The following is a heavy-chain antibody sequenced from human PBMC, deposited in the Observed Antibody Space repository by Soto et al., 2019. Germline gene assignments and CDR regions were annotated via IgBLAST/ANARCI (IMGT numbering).Heavy chain of an antibody. CDR1: GYSFTSYW. V-gene: IGHV5-10-1*01. J-gene: IGHJ3*02. Sequence: GESLKISCKSSGYSFTSYWISWVRQMPGKGLAWMGRIDPSDSYTNYSPSFQGHVTISADKSISTAYLQWSSLKASDTAMYYCASSRYYDSSGYLVDAFDIWGQGTMVTVSS. CDR2: IDPSDSYT. CDR3: ASSRYYDSSGYLVDAFDI. D-gene: IGHD3-22*01.